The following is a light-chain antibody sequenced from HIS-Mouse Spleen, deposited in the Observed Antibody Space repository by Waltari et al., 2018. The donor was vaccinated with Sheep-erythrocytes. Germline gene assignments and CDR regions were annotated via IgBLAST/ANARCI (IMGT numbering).Light chain of an antibody. CDR2: DAS. J-gene: IGKJ2*01. CDR1: QSVSSY. Sequence: EIVLTQSPATLSLSPGERATLSCRASQSVSSYLAWYQQKPRQAPRLLIYDASNRATGIPARFSGSGSGTDFTLTISSLEPEDFAVYYCQQRSNWYTFGQGTKREIK. CDR3: QQRSNWYT. V-gene: IGKV3-11*01.